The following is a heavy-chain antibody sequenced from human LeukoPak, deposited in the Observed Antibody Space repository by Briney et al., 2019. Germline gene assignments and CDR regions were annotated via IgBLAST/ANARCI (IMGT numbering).Heavy chain of an antibody. CDR3: ASVAVAGTKWFDP. Sequence: SKTLTLTCAAYGGSFSGYYWSWIRQPPGKGLEWVGEINHSGSTNYNPSLKSRVTISVDTSKNQFSLKLSSVTAADTAVYYCASVAVAGTKWFDPWGQGTLVTVSS. CDR2: INHSGST. CDR1: GGSFSGYY. J-gene: IGHJ5*02. V-gene: IGHV4-34*01. D-gene: IGHD6-19*01.